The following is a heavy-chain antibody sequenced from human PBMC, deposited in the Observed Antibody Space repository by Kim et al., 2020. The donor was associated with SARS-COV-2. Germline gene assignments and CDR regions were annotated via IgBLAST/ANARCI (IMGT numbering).Heavy chain of an antibody. D-gene: IGHD6-13*01. J-gene: IGHJ3*02. CDR1: GGSFSGYY. Sequence: SETLSLTCAVYGGSFSGYYWSWIRQPPGKGLEWIGEINHSGSTNYNPSLKSRVTISVDTSKNQFSLKLSSVTAADTAVYYCARGIAAAGTVYAFDIWGQGTMVTVSS. CDR3: ARGIAAAGTVYAFDI. CDR2: INHSGST. V-gene: IGHV4-34*01.